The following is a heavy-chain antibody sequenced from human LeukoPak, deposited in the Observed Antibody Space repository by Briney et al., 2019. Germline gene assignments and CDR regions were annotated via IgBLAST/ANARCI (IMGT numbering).Heavy chain of an antibody. J-gene: IGHJ4*02. CDR1: GGSISSSSYY. CDR3: ARFLYGSGGGY. D-gene: IGHD3-10*01. CDR2: IYYSGST. Sequence: SETLSLTCTVSGGSISSSSYYWGWIRQPPGKGLKWIGSIYYSGSTYYNPSLKSRVTISVDTSKNQFSLKLSSVTAADTAVYYCARFLYGSGGGYWGQGTLVTVSS. V-gene: IGHV4-39*01.